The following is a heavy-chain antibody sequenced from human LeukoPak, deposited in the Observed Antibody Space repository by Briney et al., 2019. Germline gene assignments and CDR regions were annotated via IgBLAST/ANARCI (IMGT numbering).Heavy chain of an antibody. J-gene: IGHJ1*01. Sequence: SETLSLTCVVYGGSFSGYYWSWIRQPPGKGLEWIGYIYYSGSTNYNPSLKSRVTISVDTSKNQFSLKMSSVTAADTAVYYCARVGLVSPSAEYFQHWGQGTLVTVSS. D-gene: IGHD3/OR15-3a*01. CDR2: IYYSGST. V-gene: IGHV4-59*01. CDR1: GGSFSGYY. CDR3: ARVGLVSPSAEYFQH.